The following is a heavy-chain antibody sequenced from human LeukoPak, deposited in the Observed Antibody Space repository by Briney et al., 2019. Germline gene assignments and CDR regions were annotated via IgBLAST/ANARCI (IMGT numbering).Heavy chain of an antibody. CDR2: IRSKANDHAT. CDR1: GFTFSGSA. J-gene: IGHJ4*02. D-gene: IGHD4-17*01. Sequence: GGSLRLSCAASGFTFSGSAMHWVRQSPGKGLEWVGRIRSKANDHATAYAASVRGRPTISRDASKNTAYLQMNSLKTAATAMSYCPRRLMTTVNDYWGQGTLVTVSS. V-gene: IGHV3-73*01. CDR3: PRRLMTTVNDY.